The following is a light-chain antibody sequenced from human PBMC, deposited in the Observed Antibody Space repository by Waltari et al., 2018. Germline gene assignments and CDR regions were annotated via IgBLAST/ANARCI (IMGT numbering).Light chain of an antibody. Sequence: DTVMTQSPATLSVSPGEGATLSCRASQTTYTNLAWYQQKPGQVPGLLIYGSSTRATGIPARFSGSGSGTEFTLTISSLQSEDFAVYYCQQYSRWPLTFGGGTKVEIK. CDR2: GSS. CDR3: QQYSRWPLT. J-gene: IGKJ4*01. V-gene: IGKV3-15*01. CDR1: QTTYTN.